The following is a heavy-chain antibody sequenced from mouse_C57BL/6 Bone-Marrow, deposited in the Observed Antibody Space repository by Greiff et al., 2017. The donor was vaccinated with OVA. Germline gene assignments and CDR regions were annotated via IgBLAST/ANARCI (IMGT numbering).Heavy chain of an antibody. V-gene: IGHV2-2*01. CDR3: ARGGLLHSWFAY. Sequence: VKLQESGPGLVQPSQSLSITCTVSGFSFTSYGVHWVRQSPGKGLEWLGVIWSGGSTDYNAAFISRLSISKDNSKSQVFFKMNSLQADDTAIYYCARGGLLHSWFAYWGQGTLVTVSA. D-gene: IGHD2-3*01. J-gene: IGHJ3*01. CDR1: GFSFTSYG. CDR2: IWSGGST.